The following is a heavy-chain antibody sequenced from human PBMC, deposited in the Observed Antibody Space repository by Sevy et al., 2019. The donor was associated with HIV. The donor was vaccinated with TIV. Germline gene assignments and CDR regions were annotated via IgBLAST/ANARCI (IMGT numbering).Heavy chain of an antibody. CDR2: IGGSGRYT. D-gene: IGHD2-15*01. J-gene: IGHJ6*02. CDR1: GFTFSTYA. Sequence: GGSLRLSCAPSGFTFSTYAMNWVRQAPGKGLEWVSSIGGSGRYTYYADSVEGRFTISRDNSKNMLYLQMNSLRVADTAVYYCAKGYCSGGTCPRDYCYYGMDVWGQGTTVTVSS. CDR3: AKGYCSGGTCPRDYCYYGMDV. V-gene: IGHV3-23*01.